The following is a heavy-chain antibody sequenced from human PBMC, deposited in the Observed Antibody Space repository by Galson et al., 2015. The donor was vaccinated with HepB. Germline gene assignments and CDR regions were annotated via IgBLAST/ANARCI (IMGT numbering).Heavy chain of an antibody. CDR2: IYSDGTT. V-gene: IGHV4-4*07. CDR3: ARDWSDSDFHYAS. Sequence: SETLSLTCTVSGGSVSDFYWGWIRQSAENGLEFIGQIYSDGTTNYNPSLRSRVTMSVDASKNHFSLILRSVTAADTAIYYCARDWSDSDFHYASWGQGILVTVSS. J-gene: IGHJ1*01. D-gene: IGHD3-3*01. CDR1: GGSVSDFY.